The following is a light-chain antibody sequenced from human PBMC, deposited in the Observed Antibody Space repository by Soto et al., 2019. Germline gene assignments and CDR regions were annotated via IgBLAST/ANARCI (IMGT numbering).Light chain of an antibody. Sequence: EIVRRKSLSTLSETPGERATLSCGASQSVRSYLAWYQQKPGQAPRLLIYGASTRATGIPARFSGSGSGTEFTLTISSLQSEDFAVYYCQQYNNGPPNTVGQGAKVDIK. CDR2: GAS. J-gene: IGKJ1*01. V-gene: IGKV3-15*01. CDR3: QQYNNGPPNT. CDR1: QSVRSY.